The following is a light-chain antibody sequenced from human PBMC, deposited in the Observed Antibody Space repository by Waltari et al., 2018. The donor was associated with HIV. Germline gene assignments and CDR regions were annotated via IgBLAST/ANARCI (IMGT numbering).Light chain of an antibody. CDR2: EVS. CDR3: CSYAGSSTPFV. J-gene: IGLJ1*01. Sequence: QSALTQPASVSGSPGQSITISCTGTSSDVGSYNLVSWYKQHPGKAPKLMIYEVSKRPSGVSNRFSGSKSGNTASLTISGLQAEDEADYYCCSYAGSSTPFVFGTATKVTVL. V-gene: IGLV2-23*02. CDR1: SSDVGSYNL.